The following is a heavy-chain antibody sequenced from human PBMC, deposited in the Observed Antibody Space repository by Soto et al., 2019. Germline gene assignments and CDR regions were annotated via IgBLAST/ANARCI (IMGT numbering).Heavy chain of an antibody. Sequence: QLQLQESGSGLVKPSQTLSLTCAVSGASISSGGFSWTWIRQPPGKGLEWIGYIYHSGNTYYNPSLKSRVTISVDRSKNQFSLKLSSVTAADTAVYFCARGPYGSGHYQYYYGMDVWGQGTTVTVSS. D-gene: IGHD3-10*01. CDR2: IYHSGNT. CDR1: GASISSGGFS. V-gene: IGHV4-30-2*01. CDR3: ARGPYGSGHYQYYYGMDV. J-gene: IGHJ6*02.